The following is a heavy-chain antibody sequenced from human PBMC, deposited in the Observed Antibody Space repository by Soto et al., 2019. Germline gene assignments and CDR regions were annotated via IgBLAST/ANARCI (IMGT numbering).Heavy chain of an antibody. V-gene: IGHV3-30-3*01. Sequence: GGSLRLSCAASGFTFSSYAMHWVRQAPGKGLEWVAVISYDGSNKYYADSVKGRFTISRDNSKNTLYLQMNSLRAGDTAVYYCATFVDTAMVYFDYWGQGTLVTVSS. J-gene: IGHJ4*02. CDR3: ATFVDTAMVYFDY. D-gene: IGHD5-18*01. CDR1: GFTFSSYA. CDR2: ISYDGSNK.